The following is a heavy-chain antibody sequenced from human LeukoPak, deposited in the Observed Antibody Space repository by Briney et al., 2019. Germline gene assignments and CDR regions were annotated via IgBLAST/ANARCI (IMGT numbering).Heavy chain of an antibody. CDR3: SSRLPPDY. D-gene: IGHD4-11*01. J-gene: IGHJ4*02. CDR1: GFTVSSNY. V-gene: IGHV3-66*01. CDR2: ISSGGTT. Sequence: PGGSLRLSCAASGFTVSSNYMSWFRQAPGKGLEWVSVISSGGTTYYADSVKGRFTISRDNSKNALFLQMNSLRAEDTAVYYCSSRLPPDYWGQGTLVTVSS.